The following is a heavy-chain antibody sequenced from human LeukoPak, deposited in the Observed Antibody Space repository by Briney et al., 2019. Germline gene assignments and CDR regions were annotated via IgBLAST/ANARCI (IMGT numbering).Heavy chain of an antibody. CDR2: ISSSSSYI. CDR1: GFTFSSYS. D-gene: IGHD1-26*01. V-gene: IGHV3-21*01. J-gene: IGHJ4*02. CDR3: ARVEWELPGLDY. Sequence: GGSLRLSCAASGFTFSSYSMNWVRQAPGKGLEWVSSISSSSSYIYYADSVKGRLTISRDNAKNSLYLQMNSLRAEDTAVHYCARVEWELPGLDYWGQGTLVTVSS.